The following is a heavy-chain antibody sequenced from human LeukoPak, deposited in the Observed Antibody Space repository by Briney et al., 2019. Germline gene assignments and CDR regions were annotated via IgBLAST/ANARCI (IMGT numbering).Heavy chain of an antibody. D-gene: IGHD3-16*01. CDR2: IYTSGST. J-gene: IGHJ4*02. V-gene: IGHV4-59*10. Sequence: SETLSLTCAVYGGSFSGYYWSWIRQPPGKGLEWIGRIYTSGSTNYNPSLKSRVTMSVDTSKNQFSLKLSSVTAADTAVYYCAGGSPPRRFVFDYWGQGTLVTVSS. CDR1: GGSFSGYY. CDR3: AGGSPPRRFVFDY.